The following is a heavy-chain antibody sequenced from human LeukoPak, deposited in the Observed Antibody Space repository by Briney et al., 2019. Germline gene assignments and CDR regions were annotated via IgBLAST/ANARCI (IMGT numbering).Heavy chain of an antibody. CDR2: ISYDGSNK. J-gene: IGHJ5*02. Sequence: QAGGSLRLSCAASGFTFSSYWMSWVRQAPGKGLEWVAVISYDGSNKYYADSVKGRFTISRDNSKNTLYLQMNSLRAEDTAVYYCAKDLFVVAGTWPPWFDPWGQGTLVTVSS. CDR1: GFTFSSYW. D-gene: IGHD6-19*01. CDR3: AKDLFVVAGTWPPWFDP. V-gene: IGHV3-30*18.